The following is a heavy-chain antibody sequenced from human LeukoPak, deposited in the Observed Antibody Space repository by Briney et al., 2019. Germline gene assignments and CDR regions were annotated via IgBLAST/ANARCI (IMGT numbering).Heavy chain of an antibody. D-gene: IGHD1-26*01. V-gene: IGHV3-30-3*01. CDR3: ARTISGSYSPDY. CDR1: GFTFSSYA. J-gene: IGHJ4*02. Sequence: GGSLRLSCAASGFTFSSYAMHWVRQAPGKGLEWVAVISYDGSNKYYADSVKGRFTISRDNSKNTLYLQMNSLRAEDTAVYYCARTISGSYSPDYWGQGTLVTVTS. CDR2: ISYDGSNK.